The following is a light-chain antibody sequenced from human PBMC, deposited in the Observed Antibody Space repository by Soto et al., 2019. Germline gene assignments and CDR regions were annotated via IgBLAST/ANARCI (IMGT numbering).Light chain of an antibody. V-gene: IGLV1-44*01. CDR2: GDY. CDR1: PSNIGSNT. J-gene: IGLJ2*01. Sequence: QSVLTQPPSASGTPGQRVTISCSGSPSNIGSNTVSWYQQFSGSAPRLIMYGDYRRPSGVPDRFSGSKSGASASLAISGLQSEDEADYYCSSYTSSSTLVVFGGGTKLTVL. CDR3: SSYTSSSTLVV.